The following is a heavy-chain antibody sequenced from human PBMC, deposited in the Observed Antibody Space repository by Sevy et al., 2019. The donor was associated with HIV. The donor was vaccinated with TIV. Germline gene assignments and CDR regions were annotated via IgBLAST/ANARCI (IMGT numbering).Heavy chain of an antibody. D-gene: IGHD2-15*01. Sequence: SETLSLTCSVSXXXISSSSYYWGWVRQPPGKALEWIGIIYYSGTTYYSPSHKSRVTISVDTSKNQFFLDLRSMTATDTAVYYCVRHSDSRRLSWXDXXXXGILVTVSS. CDR2: IYYSGTT. V-gene: IGHV4-39*01. CDR3: VRHSDSRRLSWXDX. CDR1: XXXISSSSYY. J-gene: IGHJ5*02.